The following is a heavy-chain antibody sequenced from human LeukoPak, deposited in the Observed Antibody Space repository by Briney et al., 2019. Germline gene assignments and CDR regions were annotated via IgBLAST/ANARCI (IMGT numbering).Heavy chain of an antibody. Sequence: PSETLSLTCAVSGGSISSGGYPWSWIRQPPGKGLEWIGYIYHSGSTYYNPSLKSRVTISVDRSKNQFSLKLSSVTAADTAVYYCARGPSSWYDWFDPWGQGTLVTVSS. J-gene: IGHJ5*02. D-gene: IGHD6-13*01. CDR1: GGSISSGGYP. CDR2: IYHSGST. CDR3: ARGPSSWYDWFDP. V-gene: IGHV4-30-2*01.